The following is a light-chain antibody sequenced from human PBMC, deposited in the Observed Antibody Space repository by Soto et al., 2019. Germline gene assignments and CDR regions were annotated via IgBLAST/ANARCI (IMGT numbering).Light chain of an antibody. V-gene: IGLV2-14*01. J-gene: IGLJ1*01. CDR3: TSYTSISTYV. Sequence: QSALTQPTSVSGSPGQSITISCTGSSNDIGAYNYVSWYQQHADKAPKLLIHEVSNRPSGVSNRFSGSKSGNTASLTISGLQAEDEADYYCTSYTSISTYVFGTGTKVTVL. CDR1: SNDIGAYNY. CDR2: EVS.